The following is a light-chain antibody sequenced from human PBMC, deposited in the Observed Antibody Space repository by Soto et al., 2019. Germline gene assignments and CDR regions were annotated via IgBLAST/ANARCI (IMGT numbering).Light chain of an antibody. J-gene: IGKJ5*01. Sequence: EVVLTQSPATLSVSPGDRVILSCWASKSVGSLLAWYQQKPGQAPRLLIYRASTRATDIPARFSGSGSGTEFSLPISSLQSEDLAVYYCQQYNDWPITFGQGTRLEIQ. CDR3: QQYNDWPIT. CDR2: RAS. CDR1: KSVGSL. V-gene: IGKV3-15*01.